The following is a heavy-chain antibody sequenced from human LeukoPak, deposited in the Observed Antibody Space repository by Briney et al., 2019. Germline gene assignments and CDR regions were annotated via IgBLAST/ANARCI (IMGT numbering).Heavy chain of an antibody. Sequence: GGSLRLSCAASGFTVSSNYMSWVRQAPGKGLEWVSVIHSDGTYYADSVKGRFSISRDNSKNTLYLQMNSLRAEDTAMYYCARDGSSRSLQFWGQGTLVTVSS. CDR3: ARDGSSRSLQF. CDR1: GFTVSSNY. V-gene: IGHV3-53*01. CDR2: IHSDGT. J-gene: IGHJ1*01.